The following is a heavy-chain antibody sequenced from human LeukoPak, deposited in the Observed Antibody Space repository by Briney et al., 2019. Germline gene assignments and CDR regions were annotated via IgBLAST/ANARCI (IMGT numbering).Heavy chain of an antibody. V-gene: IGHV4-30-4*07. Sequence: SQTLSLTCAVSGGSISSGGYSWSWIRQPPGKGLEWIGYIYYSGSTNYNPSLKSRVTISVDTSKNQFSLKLSSVTAADTAVYYCARWAAAAKFRWFDPWGQGTLVTVSS. D-gene: IGHD6-13*01. CDR3: ARWAAAAKFRWFDP. CDR2: IYYSGST. J-gene: IGHJ5*02. CDR1: GGSISSGGYS.